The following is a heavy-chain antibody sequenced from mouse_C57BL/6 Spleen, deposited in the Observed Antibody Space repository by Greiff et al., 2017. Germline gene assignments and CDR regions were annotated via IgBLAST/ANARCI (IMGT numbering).Heavy chain of an antibody. CDR2: IDPETGGT. D-gene: IGHD2-3*01. CDR3: AVFYDGYSWFAY. V-gene: IGHV1-15*01. J-gene: IGHJ3*01. Sequence: VQLQQSGAELVRPGASVTLSCKASGYTFTDYEMHWVKQTPVHGLEWIGAIDPETGGTAYNQKFKGKAILTADKSSSTAYMELRSLTSEDSAVYYCAVFYDGYSWFAYWGQGTLVTVSA. CDR1: GYTFTDYE.